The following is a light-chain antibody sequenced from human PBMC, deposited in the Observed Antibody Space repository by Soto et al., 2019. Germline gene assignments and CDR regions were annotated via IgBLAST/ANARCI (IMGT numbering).Light chain of an antibody. CDR2: AAS. CDR3: QQSYSTPFT. J-gene: IGKJ5*01. Sequence: DIQMTQSPSSLSASVGDRVTITCRASQSISSYLKWYQQKPGKAPKLLIYAASSLQSGVPPRFSGSGSGTDFTLTISSLEPEDFAADYCQQSYSTPFTFGQGTRLEIK. V-gene: IGKV1-39*01. CDR1: QSISSY.